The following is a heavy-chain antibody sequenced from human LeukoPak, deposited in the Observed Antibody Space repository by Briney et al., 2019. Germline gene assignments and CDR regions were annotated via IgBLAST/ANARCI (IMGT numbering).Heavy chain of an antibody. CDR2: ISSSSSYI. V-gene: IGHV3-21*06. CDR3: AREYGYYFDS. D-gene: IGHD3-22*01. CDR1: GFTFSSYS. J-gene: IGHJ4*02. Sequence: NAGGSLRLSCAASGFTFSSYSMNWVRQAPGKGLEWVSSISSSSSYIYYADSVKGRFTISRDNAKNLLYLQMNSLRAEDTAVYFCAREYGYYFDSWGQGTLVTVSS.